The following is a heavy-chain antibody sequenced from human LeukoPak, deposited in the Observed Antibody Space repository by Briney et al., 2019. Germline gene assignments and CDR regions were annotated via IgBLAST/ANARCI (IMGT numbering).Heavy chain of an antibody. CDR3: ARVGGYSGYDYYRPGVYYYYMDV. Sequence: SETLSLTCAVYGGSFSGYYWSWIRQPPGKGLEWIGEINHSGSTNYNPSLKSRVTISVDTSKNQFSLKLSSVTAADTAVYYCARVGGYSGYDYYRPGVYYYYMDVWGKGTTVTVSS. D-gene: IGHD5-12*01. J-gene: IGHJ6*03. CDR2: INHSGST. V-gene: IGHV4-34*01. CDR1: GGSFSGYY.